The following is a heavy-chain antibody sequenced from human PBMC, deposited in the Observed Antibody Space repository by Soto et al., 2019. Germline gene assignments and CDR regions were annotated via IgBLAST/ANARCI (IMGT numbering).Heavy chain of an antibody. J-gene: IGHJ4*02. D-gene: IGHD3-10*01. CDR3: ARHNYGSGSTYFDY. CDR2: IYYSGST. CDR1: GGSISSGDYD. Sequence: PSETLSLTCTVSGGSISSGDYDWSWIRQPPGKGLEWIGYIYYSGSTYYNPSLKSRVTISVDTSKNQFSLKLNSMTAADTAVYYCARHNYGSGSTYFDYWGQGTLVTVSS. V-gene: IGHV4-30-4*01.